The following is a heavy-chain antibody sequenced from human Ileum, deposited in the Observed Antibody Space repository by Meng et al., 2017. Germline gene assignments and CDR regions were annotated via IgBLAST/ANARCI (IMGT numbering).Heavy chain of an antibody. CDR3: ATGSYSSY. Sequence: QVQLQGSGPGLVKPSGSLSLTCAVSGGIIINSNWWSWVHQPPGKGLEWIGQIYHSGSTNYNPSLTSRVFISGDMSKNQISLKLTSVTAADTAVYYCATGSYSSYWGQGTLVTVSS. J-gene: IGHJ4*02. V-gene: IGHV4-4*02. D-gene: IGHD1-1*01. CDR1: GGIIINSNW. CDR2: IYHSGST.